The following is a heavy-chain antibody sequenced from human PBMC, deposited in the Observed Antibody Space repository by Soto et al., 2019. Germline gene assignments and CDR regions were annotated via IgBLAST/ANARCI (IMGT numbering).Heavy chain of an antibody. CDR1: GGTFGSYA. Sequence: SVKGSCKASGGTFGSYAISWVRQAPGQGLEWMGGIIPIFGTANYAQKFQGRVTITADKSTSTAYMELSSLRSEDTAVYYCARERAAAGTSWFDPWGQGTLVTVSS. CDR2: IIPIFGTA. D-gene: IGHD6-13*01. CDR3: ARERAAAGTSWFDP. J-gene: IGHJ5*02. V-gene: IGHV1-69*06.